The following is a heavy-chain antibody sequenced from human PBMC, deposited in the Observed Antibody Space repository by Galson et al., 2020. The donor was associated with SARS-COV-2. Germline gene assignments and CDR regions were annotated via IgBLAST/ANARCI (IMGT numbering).Heavy chain of an antibody. Sequence: GESLKISCAASGFTFSSYWMSWVRQAPGKGLEWVANIKQDGSEKYYVDSVKGRFTISRDNAKNSLYLQMNSLGAEDTAVYYCARVGSSSWYFDLWGRGCLV. CDR2: IKQDGSEK. D-gene: IGHD6-13*01. CDR3: ARVGSSSWYFDL. CDR1: GFTFSSYW. V-gene: IGHV3-7*03. J-gene: IGHJ2*01.